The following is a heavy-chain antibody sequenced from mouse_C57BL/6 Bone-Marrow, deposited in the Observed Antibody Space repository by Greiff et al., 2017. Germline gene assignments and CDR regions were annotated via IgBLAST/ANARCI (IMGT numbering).Heavy chain of an antibody. CDR3: ARGGYYFDY. CDR2: INPYNGGT. CDR1: GYTFTDYY. J-gene: IGHJ2*01. V-gene: IGHV1-19*01. Sequence: EVKVVESGPVLVKPGASVKMSCKASGYTFTDYYMNWVKQSHGKSLEWIGVINPYNGGTSYNQKFKGKATLTVDKSSSTAYMELNSLTSEDSAVYYCARGGYYFDYWGQGTTLTVSS.